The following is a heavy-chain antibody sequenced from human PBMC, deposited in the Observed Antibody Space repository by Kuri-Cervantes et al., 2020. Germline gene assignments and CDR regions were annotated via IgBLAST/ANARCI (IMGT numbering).Heavy chain of an antibody. CDR1: GGSISSGDYY. D-gene: IGHD3-22*01. V-gene: IGHV4-30-4*01. CDR3: ARGGYYYDSRVDY. Sequence: SCTVSGGSISSGDYYWSWIRQPPGKGLEWIGYIYYSGSTYYNPSLKSRVTISVDTSKNQFSLKLSSVTAADTAVYYCARGGYYYDSRVDYWGQGTLVTVSS. J-gene: IGHJ4*02. CDR2: IYYSGST.